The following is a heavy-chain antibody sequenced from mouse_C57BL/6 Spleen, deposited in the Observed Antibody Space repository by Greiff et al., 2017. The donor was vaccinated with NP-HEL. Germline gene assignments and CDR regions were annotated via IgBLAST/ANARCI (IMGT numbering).Heavy chain of an antibody. CDR2: ILPGSGST. CDR3: ARGRGLTTVVYWYFDV. D-gene: IGHD1-1*01. CDR1: GYTFTGYW. Sequence: VQLQQSGAELMKPGASVKLSCKATGYTFTGYWIEWVKQRPGHGLEWIGEILPGSGSTNYNEKFKGKATFTADTSSNTAYMQLSSLTTEDSAIYYCARGRGLTTVVYWYFDVWGTGTTVTVSS. J-gene: IGHJ1*03. V-gene: IGHV1-9*01.